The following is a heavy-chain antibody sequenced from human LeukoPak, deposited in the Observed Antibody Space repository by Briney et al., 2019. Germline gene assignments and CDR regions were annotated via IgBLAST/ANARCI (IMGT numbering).Heavy chain of an antibody. D-gene: IGHD2-15*01. J-gene: IGHJ4*02. Sequence: SETLSLTCTVSGGSLYSFYWSWIRQSPGKGLEWIGYIQYSGGTNYNPSLKSRVTISLDTSKNQFSLRLNSVTAADTAVYYCASDRNTGSWYFYWGQGTLVTVSS. CDR1: GGSLYSFY. CDR3: ASDRNTGSWYFY. V-gene: IGHV4-59*08. CDR2: IQYSGGT.